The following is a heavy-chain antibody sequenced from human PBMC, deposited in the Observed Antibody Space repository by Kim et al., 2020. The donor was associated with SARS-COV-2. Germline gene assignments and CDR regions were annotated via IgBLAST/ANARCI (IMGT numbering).Heavy chain of an antibody. V-gene: IGHV4-59*08. Sequence: SETLSLTCTVSGGSISSYYWSWIRQPPGKGLEWIGYIYYSGSTNYNPSLKSRVTISVDTSKNQFSLKLSSVTAADTAVYYCARLRACIAVAGTCGTMDVWGQGTTVTVSS. D-gene: IGHD6-19*01. CDR3: ARLRACIAVAGTCGTMDV. J-gene: IGHJ6*02. CDR1: GGSISSYY. CDR2: IYYSGST.